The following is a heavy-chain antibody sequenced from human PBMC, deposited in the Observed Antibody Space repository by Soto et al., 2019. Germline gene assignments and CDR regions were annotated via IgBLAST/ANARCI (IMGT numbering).Heavy chain of an antibody. V-gene: IGHV4-39*01. CDR3: ARYDPSSVNWFDP. Sequence: SETLSLTCTVSGGSISSSSYYWGWIRQPPGKGLEWIGSIYYSGSTYYNPSLKSRVTISVDTSKNQFSLKLRSVIAVETAVYYCARYDPSSVNWFDPWGQGTLVTVSS. CDR1: GGSISSSSYY. D-gene: IGHD3-16*01. CDR2: IYYSGST. J-gene: IGHJ5*02.